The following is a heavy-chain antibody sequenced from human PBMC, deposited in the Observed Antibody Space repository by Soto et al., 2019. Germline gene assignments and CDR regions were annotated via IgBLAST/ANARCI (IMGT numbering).Heavy chain of an antibody. CDR1: GYSFTSYW. CDR2: IYPGDSDT. CDR3: ARRLPTYSGPPEPWLDP. Sequence: GESLKISCKGSGYSFTSYWIGWVRQMPGKGLEWMGIIYPGDSDTRYSPSFQGQVIISADKSLNTAYLQWSSLKASDTAIYYCARRLPTYSGPPEPWLDPWGQGTLVTVSS. J-gene: IGHJ5*02. D-gene: IGHD1-26*01. V-gene: IGHV5-51*01.